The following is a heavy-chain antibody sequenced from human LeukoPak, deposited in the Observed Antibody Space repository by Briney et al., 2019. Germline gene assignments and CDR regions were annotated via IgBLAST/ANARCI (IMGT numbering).Heavy chain of an antibody. CDR1: GFTFSSYA. J-gene: IGHJ4*02. D-gene: IGHD6-13*01. CDR3: ATGRYSSSWPDY. CDR2: ISGSGGST. Sequence: PGGSLRLSCAASGFTFSSYAMSWVRQAPGKGLEWVSAISGSGGSTYYADSVKGRFAISRDNSKNTLYLQMNSLRAEDTAVYYCATGRYSSSWPDYWGQGTLVTVSS. V-gene: IGHV3-23*01.